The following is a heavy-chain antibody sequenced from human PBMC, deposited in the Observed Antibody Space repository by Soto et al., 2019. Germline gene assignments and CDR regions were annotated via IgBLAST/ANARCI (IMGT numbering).Heavy chain of an antibody. CDR2: INPSGGST. J-gene: IGHJ4*02. V-gene: IGHV1-46*01. CDR3: VRDNRAAVGGNFDY. CDR1: GYTFTSCN. Sequence: ASVKVSCKASGYTFTSCNMHWVRQAPGQGLEWMGMINPSGGSTTYAQKFQGRVTMTRDTSTSTVYMELNSLRSEDTAVYYCVRDNRAAVGGNFDYWGQGTLVTVSS. D-gene: IGHD6-13*01.